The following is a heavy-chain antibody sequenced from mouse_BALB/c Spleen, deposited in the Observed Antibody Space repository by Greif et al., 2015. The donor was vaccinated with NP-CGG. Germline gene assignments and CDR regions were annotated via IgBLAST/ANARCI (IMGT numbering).Heavy chain of an antibody. CDR3: AGEVRGYDYAMDY. CDR1: GFTFSDYY. CDR2: ISDGGSYT. J-gene: IGHJ4*01. V-gene: IGHV5-4*02. D-gene: IGHD2-14*01. Sequence: EVKLVESGGGLVKPGGSLKLSCAASGFTFSDYYMYWVRQTPEKRLEWVATISDGGSYTYYPDSVKGRFTISRDNAKNNLYLQMSSLKAEDTAMYYCAGEVRGYDYAMDYWGQGTSVTVSS.